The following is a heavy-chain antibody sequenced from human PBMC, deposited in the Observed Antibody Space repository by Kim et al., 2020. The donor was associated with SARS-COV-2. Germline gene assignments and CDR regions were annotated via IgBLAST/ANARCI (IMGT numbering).Heavy chain of an antibody. CDR1: GYTFTGYY. J-gene: IGHJ4*02. Sequence: ASVKVSCKASGYTFTGYYMHWVRQAPGQGLEWMGWINPNSGGTNYAQKFQGRVTMTRDTSISTAYMELSRLRSDDTAVYYCARDPTPYCSGGSCLPSDYWGQGTLVTVSS. CDR3: ARDPTPYCSGGSCLPSDY. D-gene: IGHD2-15*01. CDR2: INPNSGGT. V-gene: IGHV1-2*02.